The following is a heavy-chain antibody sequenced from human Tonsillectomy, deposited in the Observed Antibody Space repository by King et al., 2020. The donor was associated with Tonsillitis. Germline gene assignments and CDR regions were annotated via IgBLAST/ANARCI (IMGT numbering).Heavy chain of an antibody. V-gene: IGHV3-20*04. CDR1: GFTFDDYG. CDR3: ARAPYYDFPNWFDP. D-gene: IGHD3-3*01. J-gene: IGHJ5*02. CDR2: INWNGGST. Sequence: QLVQSGGGVVRPGGSLRLSCAASGFTFDDYGMGWVRQAPGKGLEWVSGINWNGGSTGYADSVKGRFTISRDNAKNSLYLQMNSLRAEDTALYYCARAPYYDFPNWFDPWGQGTLVTVSS.